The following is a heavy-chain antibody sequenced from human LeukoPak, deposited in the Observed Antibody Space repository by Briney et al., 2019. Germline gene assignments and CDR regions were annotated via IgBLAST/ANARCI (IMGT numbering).Heavy chain of an antibody. Sequence: PSETLSLTCTVSGGSISSSSYYWGWIRQPPGKGLEWIGSIYYSGSTYYNPSLKGRVTISVDTSKNQFSLKLSSVTAADTAVYYCARDPSYGSGSYYNPYYFDYWGQGTLVTVSS. CDR2: IYYSGST. CDR3: ARDPSYGSGSYYNPYYFDY. D-gene: IGHD3-10*01. J-gene: IGHJ4*02. CDR1: GGSISSSSYY. V-gene: IGHV4-39*07.